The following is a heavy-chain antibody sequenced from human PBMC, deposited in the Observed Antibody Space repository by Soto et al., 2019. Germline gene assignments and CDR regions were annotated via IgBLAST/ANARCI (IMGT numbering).Heavy chain of an antibody. CDR3: ARKSLTGYYDFWSGYWSYFDY. V-gene: IGHV4-39*01. D-gene: IGHD3-3*01. CDR2: IYYSGST. J-gene: IGHJ4*02. CDR1: GGSISSSSYY. Sequence: QLQLQESGPGLVKPSETLSLTCTVSGGSISSSSYYWGWIRQPPGKGLEWIGSIYYSGSTYYNPSLKSRVTISVDTSKNQFSLKLSSVTAADTAVYYCARKSLTGYYDFWSGYWSYFDYWGQGTLVTVSS.